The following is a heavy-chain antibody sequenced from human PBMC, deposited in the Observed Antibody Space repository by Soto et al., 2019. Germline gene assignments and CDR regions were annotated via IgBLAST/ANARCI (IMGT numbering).Heavy chain of an antibody. CDR2: INQDGSEK. CDR1: GFTFSRYW. CDR3: ARDTWGYFDY. V-gene: IGHV3-7*01. D-gene: IGHD3-16*01. Sequence: GGSLRLSCAASGFTFSRYWMSWVRQAPGKGLEWVTNINQDGSEKYSVDSVKGRFTVSRDNANNSLYLQMNSLRAEDTAVYYCARDTWGYFDYWGQGTLVTVSS. J-gene: IGHJ4*02.